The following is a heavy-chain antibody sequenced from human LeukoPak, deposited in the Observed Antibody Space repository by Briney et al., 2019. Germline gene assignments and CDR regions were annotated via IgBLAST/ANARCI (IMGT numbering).Heavy chain of an antibody. CDR2: IRSDGSNN. Sequence: GGSLRLSCAASGFTFSSYAMHWVRQAPGKGLEWVAFIRSDGSNNYYADSLKGRFTISRDNSKNTLHLQMNSLRAEDTAVYYCAKGYYYFMDVWGKGTTVTISS. CDR3: AKGYYYFMDV. J-gene: IGHJ6*03. CDR1: GFTFSSYA. V-gene: IGHV3-30*02.